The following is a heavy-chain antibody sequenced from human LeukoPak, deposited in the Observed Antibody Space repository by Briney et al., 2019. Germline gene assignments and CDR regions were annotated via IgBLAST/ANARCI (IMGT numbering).Heavy chain of an antibody. D-gene: IGHD5-24*01. CDR1: GGSISSYY. CDR3: ARDRPKMGRYFDY. Sequence: ASETLSLTCTVSGGSISSYYWSWIRQPPGKGLEWIGYIYYSGSTNYNPSLKSRVTISVDTSKNQFSLKLSSVTAADTAVYYCARDRPKMGRYFDYWGQGTLVTVSS. J-gene: IGHJ4*02. V-gene: IGHV4-59*01. CDR2: IYYSGST.